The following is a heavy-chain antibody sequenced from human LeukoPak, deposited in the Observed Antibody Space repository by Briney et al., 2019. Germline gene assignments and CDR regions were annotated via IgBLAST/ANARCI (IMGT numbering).Heavy chain of an antibody. J-gene: IGHJ3*02. CDR2: IGTAGDT. CDR3: ARGRPGDAFDI. Sequence: PGGSLRLSCAASGFTFSSYDMHWVRQATGKGLEWVSAIGTAGDTYYPGSVKGRFTISRENAKNSLYLQMNGLRAGDTAVYYCARGRPGDAFDIWGQGTMVTVSS. V-gene: IGHV3-13*01. CDR1: GFTFSSYD.